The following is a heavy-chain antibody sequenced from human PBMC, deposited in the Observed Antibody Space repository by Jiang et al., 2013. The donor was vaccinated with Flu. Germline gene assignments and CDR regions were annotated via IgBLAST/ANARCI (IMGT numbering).Heavy chain of an antibody. Sequence: AASGFTVSSNYMSWVRQAPGKGLEWVSVIYSGGSTYYADSVKGRFTISRDNSKNTLYLQMNSLRAEDTAGYYCARENGYYDSQDAFDIWGQGTMVTVSS. CDR1: GFTVSSNY. V-gene: IGHV3-66*01. CDR2: IYSGGST. D-gene: IGHD3-22*01. J-gene: IGHJ3*02. CDR3: ARENGYYDSQDAFDI.